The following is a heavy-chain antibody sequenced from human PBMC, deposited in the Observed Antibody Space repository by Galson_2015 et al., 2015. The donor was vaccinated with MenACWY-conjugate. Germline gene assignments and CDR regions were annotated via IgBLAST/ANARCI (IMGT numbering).Heavy chain of an antibody. CDR3: ARLPAGSEIRYFYGMDV. D-gene: IGHD5-24*01. CDR1: GFTFSSNW. J-gene: IGHJ6*02. CDR2: INQDGSEK. Sequence: SLRLSCAASGFTFSSNWMSWVRQAPGKGLEWVANINQDGSEKYYVDSMKGRFTISRDDAKNSLYLQVNSLRAEDTAVYYCARLPAGSEIRYFYGMDVWGQGTLVTVSS. V-gene: IGHV3-7*03.